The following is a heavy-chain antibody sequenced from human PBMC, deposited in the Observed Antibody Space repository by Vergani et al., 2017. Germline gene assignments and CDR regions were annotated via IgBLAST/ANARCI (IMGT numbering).Heavy chain of an antibody. V-gene: IGHV3-43D*03. J-gene: IGHJ4*02. D-gene: IGHD1-26*01. CDR3: SKDVGVGATIIAGFES. CDR1: GFTSGFAFDDFA. CDR2: VTWDGDTK. Sequence: EVQLVESGGGVVQPGGSLRLSCAASGFTSGFAFDDFAMHWVRQAPGKRLEWVALVTWDGDTKYYADSVKGRFTVSRDNGKHSVYLQMDSLRGDDTALYYCSKDVGVGATIIAGFESWGQGTLVTVSS.